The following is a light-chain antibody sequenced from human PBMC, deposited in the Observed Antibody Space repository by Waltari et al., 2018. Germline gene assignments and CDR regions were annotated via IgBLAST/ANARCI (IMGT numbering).Light chain of an antibody. CDR3: QHRFNWPLT. J-gene: IGKJ4*01. Sequence: EVVLTQSPATLSLSPGERATLSCRASQSVSSYLAWYRQKPGQAPRLLISDASNRATGIPARFGGSGSGTDFTLTISSLEPEDSAVYYCQHRFNWPLTFGGGTKVEIK. CDR1: QSVSSY. V-gene: IGKV3-11*01. CDR2: DAS.